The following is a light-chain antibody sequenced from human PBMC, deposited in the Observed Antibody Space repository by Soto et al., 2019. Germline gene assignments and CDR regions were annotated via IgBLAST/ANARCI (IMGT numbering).Light chain of an antibody. CDR3: SSYTFSNTWV. J-gene: IGLJ3*02. CDR1: SSDIGGHNF. V-gene: IGLV2-14*01. Sequence: QSALTQPASVSGSLGQSIPISCSGTSSDIGGHNFVSWYQQLPGKPPKVLIYGVSNRPSGISNRFSGSKSGNTASLTISGLQAEDEDDYYCSSYTFSNTWVFGGGTKLTVL. CDR2: GVS.